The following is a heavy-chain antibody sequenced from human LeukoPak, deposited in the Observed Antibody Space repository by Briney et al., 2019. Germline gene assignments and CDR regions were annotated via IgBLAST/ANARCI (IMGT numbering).Heavy chain of an antibody. J-gene: IGHJ1*01. CDR2: INPNSGGT. V-gene: IGHV1-2*02. CDR3: ARSWTPYYYDSSGYYREYFQH. CDR1: GYTFTGYY. Sequence: GSVKVSCKASGYTFTGYYMHWVRQAPGQGLEWMGWINPNSGGTNYAQKFQGRVTMTRDTSISTAYMELSRLRSDDTAVYYCARSWTPYYYDSSGYYREYFQHWGQGTLVTVSS. D-gene: IGHD3-22*01.